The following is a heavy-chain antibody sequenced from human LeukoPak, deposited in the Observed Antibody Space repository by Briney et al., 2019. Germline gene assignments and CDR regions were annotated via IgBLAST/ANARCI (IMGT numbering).Heavy chain of an antibody. Sequence: GASVTVSCTASRYTFTSYYMHWVRQAPGQGLEWMGIINPSGGSTSYAQKFQGRVTMTRDTSTSTVYMELSSLRSEDTAVYYCAITDASVTTDYWGQGTLVTVSS. D-gene: IGHD4-17*01. V-gene: IGHV1-46*01. CDR2: INPSGGST. CDR1: RYTFTSYY. J-gene: IGHJ4*02. CDR3: AITDASVTTDY.